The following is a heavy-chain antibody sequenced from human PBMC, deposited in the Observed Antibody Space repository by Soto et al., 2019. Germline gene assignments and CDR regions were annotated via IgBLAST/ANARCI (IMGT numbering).Heavy chain of an antibody. V-gene: IGHV3-15*01. J-gene: IGHJ6*03. CDR2: IKSKTDGGTT. CDR1: GFTFTNAW. Sequence: GGSLRLSCAAPGFTFTNAWMSWVRQAPGKGLEWVGRIKSKTDGGTTDYAAPVKGRFTISRDDPKNTLYLQMNSLQTEDTAVYYCATDYYYMNIWGKGTTVTVSS. CDR3: ATDYYYMNI.